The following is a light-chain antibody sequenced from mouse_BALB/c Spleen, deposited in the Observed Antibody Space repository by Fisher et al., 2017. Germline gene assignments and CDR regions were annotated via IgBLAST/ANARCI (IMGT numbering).Light chain of an antibody. CDR1: SSVSSSY. CDR2: DTS. J-gene: IGKJ1*01. V-gene: IGKV4-79*01. Sequence: IVITQSPAIMSASPGEKVTMTCSASSSVSSSYLYWYQQKPGSSPKLWIYDTSKLASGVPVRFSGSGSGTSYSLTISSVEAEDAATYYCQQWSSYPPMTFGGGTKLEIK. CDR3: QQWSSYPPMT.